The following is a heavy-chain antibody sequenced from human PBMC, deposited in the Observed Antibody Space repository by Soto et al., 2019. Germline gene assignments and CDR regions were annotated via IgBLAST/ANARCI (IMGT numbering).Heavy chain of an antibody. V-gene: IGHV3-30-3*01. D-gene: IGHD3-10*01. Sequence: QVQLVESGGGVVQPGRSLRLSCAASGFTFSNYIMHWVRQAPGKGLEWVAIILHDGNNKYYADSVKGRFTISRDNSKNTLYLQMNSLRTEETASYYCARDDEGGSYCDLGYWGQGTLVTVSS. CDR3: ARDDEGGSYCDLGY. CDR2: ILHDGNNK. CDR1: GFTFSNYI. J-gene: IGHJ4*02.